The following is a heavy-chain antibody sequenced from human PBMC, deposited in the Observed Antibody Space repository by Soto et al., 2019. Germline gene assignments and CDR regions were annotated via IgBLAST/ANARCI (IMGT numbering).Heavy chain of an antibody. CDR2: MNPNSGNT. CDR1: GYTFTSYD. V-gene: IGHV1-8*01. J-gene: IGHJ6*02. D-gene: IGHD6-13*01. Sequence: QVQLVQSGAEVKKPGASVKVSCKASGYTFTSYDINWVRQATGQGLEWMGWMNPNSGNTGYAQKFQGRVTMTRNTSKSTAYMELSSLRSEDTSVYYCARGGYSSSWYDYYYYYGMDVWGQGTTVTVSS. CDR3: ARGGYSSSWYDYYYYYGMDV.